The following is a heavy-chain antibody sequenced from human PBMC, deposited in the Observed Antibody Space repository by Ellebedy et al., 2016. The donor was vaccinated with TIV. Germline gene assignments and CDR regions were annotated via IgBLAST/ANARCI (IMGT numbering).Heavy chain of an antibody. CDR1: GGTFNSYA. D-gene: IGHD1-1*01. V-gene: IGHV1-69*13. CDR3: ASENRRQLEREDYFDY. CDR2: IIPIFGTA. J-gene: IGHJ4*02. Sequence: SVKVSCXASGGTFNSYAISWVRQAPGQGLEWMGGIIPIFGTANYAQKLQGRVTITADESTSTAYMELSGLRFEDTAVYYCASENRRQLEREDYFDYWGQGTLVTVSS.